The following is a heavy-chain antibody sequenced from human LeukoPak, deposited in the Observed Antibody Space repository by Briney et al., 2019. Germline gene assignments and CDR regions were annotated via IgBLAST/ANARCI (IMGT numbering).Heavy chain of an antibody. V-gene: IGHV3-7*01. CDR2: IKQDGSEK. D-gene: IGHD3-22*01. Sequence: GGSLRPSCAASGFTFSSYWMSWVRQAPGKGLEWVANIKQDGSEKYYVDSVKGRFTISRDNAKNSLYLQMNSLRAEDTAVYYCARDNRGYYDSSGSSLDDAFDIWGLGTMVTVSS. J-gene: IGHJ3*02. CDR3: ARDNRGYYDSSGSSLDDAFDI. CDR1: GFTFSSYW.